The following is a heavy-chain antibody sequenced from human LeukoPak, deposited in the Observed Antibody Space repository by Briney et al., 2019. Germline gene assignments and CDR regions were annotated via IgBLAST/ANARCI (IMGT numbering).Heavy chain of an antibody. D-gene: IGHD6-25*01. Sequence: SETLSLTCAVAGGSISSYCWTWIRQRAGKVRGWIGRVYTNGNTDYNSSLKSRVTMSVDTSNNQVSLNLTSVTSADTAVYYCATEGLGSGRWFGYWGQGTLVTVSS. CDR2: VYTNGNT. V-gene: IGHV4-4*07. CDR3: ATEGLGSGRWFGY. J-gene: IGHJ4*02. CDR1: GGSISSYC.